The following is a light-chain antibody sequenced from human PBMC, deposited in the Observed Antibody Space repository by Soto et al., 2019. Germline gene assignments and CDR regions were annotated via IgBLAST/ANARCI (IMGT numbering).Light chain of an antibody. Sequence: QSVLTQPPSVSGAPGERVTISCTGSSSDIGAGYRIRWYQQVPGTAPKLLIYDNTNRPSGVSVRFSGSKSGTSASLAISGLQAEDEADYYCQSYDTSLRGWLFGGGTKLTVL. CDR2: DNT. CDR1: SSDIGAGYR. J-gene: IGLJ3*02. CDR3: QSYDTSLRGWL. V-gene: IGLV1-40*01.